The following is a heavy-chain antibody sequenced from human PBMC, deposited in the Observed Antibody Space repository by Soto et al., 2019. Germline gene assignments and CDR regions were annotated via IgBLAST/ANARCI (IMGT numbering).Heavy chain of an antibody. CDR3: ASIWVGGFDY. D-gene: IGHD3-10*01. V-gene: IGHV4-30-4*01. CDR1: GGSISSADYY. J-gene: IGHJ4*01. Sequence: QVQLQESGPGLVKPSQTLSLTCTVSGGSISSADYYWSWIRQPPGKGLEWIGYFHSSGATYKDPSLKSRVTISVDTSQNQISLKLDSVTAAATAVYYCASIWVGGFDYWGHGTLVTVSS. CDR2: FHSSGAT.